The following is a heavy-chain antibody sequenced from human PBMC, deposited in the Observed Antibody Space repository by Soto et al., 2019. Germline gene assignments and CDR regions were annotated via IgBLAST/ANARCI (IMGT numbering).Heavy chain of an antibody. CDR3: ARGMTTVTTYDY. CDR1: GGSISSGGYS. J-gene: IGHJ4*02. V-gene: IGHV4-30-2*01. CDR2: IYRSGST. Sequence: QLQLQESGSGLVKPSQTLSLTCAVSGGSISSGGYSWSWIRQPPGKGLEWIGYIYRSGSTYYNPSHKSRVTKSVDRSNDQLSLKLSSVTAADTAVYYCARGMTTVTTYDYWGQGTLVTVSS. D-gene: IGHD4-17*01.